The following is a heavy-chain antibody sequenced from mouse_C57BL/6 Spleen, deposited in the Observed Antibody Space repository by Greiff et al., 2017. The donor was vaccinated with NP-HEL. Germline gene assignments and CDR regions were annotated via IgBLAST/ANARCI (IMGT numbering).Heavy chain of an antibody. J-gene: IGHJ1*03. D-gene: IGHD1-1*01. Sequence: EVQLVESGPELVKPGASVKISCKASGYSFTDYNMNWVRQSNGKSLEWIGVINPNYGTTSYNQKFKGKATLTVDQSSSTAYMQLNSLTSEDSAVYYCARGNYYGSNWYFDVWGTGTTVTVSS. CDR1: GYSFTDYN. CDR3: ARGNYYGSNWYFDV. V-gene: IGHV1-39*01. CDR2: INPNYGTT.